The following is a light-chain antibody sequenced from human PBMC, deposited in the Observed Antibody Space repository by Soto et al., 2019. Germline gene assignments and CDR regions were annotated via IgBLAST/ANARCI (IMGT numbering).Light chain of an antibody. V-gene: IGLV3-21*02. J-gene: IGLJ1*01. CDR1: NIGSKG. CDR2: DDS. CDR3: QVWDSSADRSV. Sequence: SYDLTQPPSVSVAPGQTAKITGGGNNIGSKGVHWYQQKPGQAPVLVVYDDSDRPSGIPERFSGSNSGNTATLTISRVEAGDEADYYCQVWDSSADRSVFGTGTKVTVL.